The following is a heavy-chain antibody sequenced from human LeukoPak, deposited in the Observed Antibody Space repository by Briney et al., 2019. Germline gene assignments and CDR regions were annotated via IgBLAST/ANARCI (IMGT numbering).Heavy chain of an antibody. CDR2: IYYSGST. D-gene: IGHD2-2*02. CDR1: GGSISSSSYY. CDR3: ARESAIVVVPAAINAFDI. J-gene: IGHJ3*02. Sequence: SETLSPTCTVSGGSISSSSYYWGWIRQPPGKGLEWTGSIYYSGSTYYNPSLKSRVTISVDTSKNQFSLKLSSVTAADTAVYYCARESAIVVVPAAINAFDIWGQGTMVTVSS. V-gene: IGHV4-39*07.